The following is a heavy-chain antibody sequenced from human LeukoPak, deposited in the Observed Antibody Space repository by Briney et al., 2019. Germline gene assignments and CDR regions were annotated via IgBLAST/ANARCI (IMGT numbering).Heavy chain of an antibody. CDR2: IIPIFGTA. D-gene: IGHD2-21*02. Sequence: SMKVSCKASGGTFSSYAISWVRQAPGQGLEWMGGIIPIFGTANYAQKFQGRVTITADESTSTAYMELSSLRSEDTAVYYCAKDCGGDCYSEETYFDYWGQGTLVTVSS. CDR1: GGTFSSYA. CDR3: AKDCGGDCYSEETYFDY. V-gene: IGHV1-69*13. J-gene: IGHJ4*02.